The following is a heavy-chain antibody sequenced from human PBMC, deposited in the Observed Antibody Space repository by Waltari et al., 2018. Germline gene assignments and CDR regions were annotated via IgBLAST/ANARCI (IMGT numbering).Heavy chain of an antibody. J-gene: IGHJ4*02. Sequence: EVQLVESGGGLVQSGGSLRISFAASGFPFDSSWLHWVRQAPGKGLVWVSRINSDGSSTSYADSVKGRFTISRDNAKNTLYLQMNSLRAEDTAVYYCASLSSSGWYDYWGQGTLVTVSS. CDR2: INSDGSST. D-gene: IGHD6-19*01. CDR3: ASLSSSGWYDY. CDR1: GFPFDSSW. V-gene: IGHV3-74*01.